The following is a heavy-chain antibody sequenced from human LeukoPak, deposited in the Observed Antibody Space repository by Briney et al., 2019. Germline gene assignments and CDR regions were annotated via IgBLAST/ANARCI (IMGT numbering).Heavy chain of an antibody. CDR3: AKVREQQLALDAFDI. CDR1: GFTFSSYA. D-gene: IGHD6-13*01. Sequence: PGGSLRLSCAASGFTFSSYAMSWVRQAPGKGLEWVSAISGSGGSTYYTDSVKGRFTISRDNSKNTLYLQMNSLRAEDTAVYYCAKVREQQLALDAFDIWGQGTMVTVSS. V-gene: IGHV3-23*01. CDR2: ISGSGGST. J-gene: IGHJ3*02.